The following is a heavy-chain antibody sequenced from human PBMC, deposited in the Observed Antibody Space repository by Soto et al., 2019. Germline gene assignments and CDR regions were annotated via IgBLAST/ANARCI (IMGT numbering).Heavy chain of an antibody. V-gene: IGHV4-61*01. CDR2: IYYSGST. CDR1: GGYVSRGSYY. D-gene: IGHD3-22*01. Sequence: QVQLQESGPGLVKPSETLSLTCTVSGGYVSRGSYYWSWIRQPPGKGLEWIGYIYYSGSTNYNPPLKSRVTISVDTSKNQFSLKLSSVTAADTAVYYCSVSPPYYYDSSGYYHDAFDIWGQGTMVTVSS. CDR3: SVSPPYYYDSSGYYHDAFDI. J-gene: IGHJ3*02.